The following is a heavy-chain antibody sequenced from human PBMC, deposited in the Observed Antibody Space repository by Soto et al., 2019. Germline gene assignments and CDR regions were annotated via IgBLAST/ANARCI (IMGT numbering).Heavy chain of an antibody. J-gene: IGHJ4*02. Sequence: PSETLSLTCAVYGGSFNGYYWTWIRQPPGKGLEWIGEIKHSGSTNYNPSLKSRVTISVDTSKNQFSLKLTSVTAADTAAYYCARGTFRGYSYSYYFDYWGQGALVTVSS. CDR3: ARGTFRGYSYSYYFDY. D-gene: IGHD5-18*01. CDR1: GGSFNGYY. V-gene: IGHV4-34*01. CDR2: IKHSGST.